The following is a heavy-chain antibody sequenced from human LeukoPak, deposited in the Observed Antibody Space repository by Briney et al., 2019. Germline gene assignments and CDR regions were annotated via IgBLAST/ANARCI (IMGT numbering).Heavy chain of an antibody. J-gene: IGHJ1*01. Sequence: GASVKVSCKASGYTFTSYGISWVRQAPGQGLEWMGWISAYNGDTNYTQKLQGRVTMTTDTSTSTAYMELRSLRSDDTAVYYCARVVSGAAAGTVFQYWGQETLVTVSS. CDR2: ISAYNGDT. D-gene: IGHD6-13*01. V-gene: IGHV1-18*01. CDR1: GYTFTSYG. CDR3: ARVVSGAAAGTVFQY.